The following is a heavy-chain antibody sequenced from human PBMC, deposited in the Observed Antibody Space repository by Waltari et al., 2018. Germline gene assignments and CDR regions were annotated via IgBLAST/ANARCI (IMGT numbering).Heavy chain of an antibody. V-gene: IGHV1-2*06. CDR1: GYTFTGYY. CDR3: ARDSSGWYPVGYFDY. CDR2: INPNSGGT. D-gene: IGHD6-19*01. J-gene: IGHJ4*02. Sequence: QVQLVQSGAEVKKPGASVKVSCKASGYTFTGYYMHWVRQAPGQGREWMGRINPNSGGTNYAQKFQGRVTMTRDTSISTAYMELSRLRSDDTAVYYCARDSSGWYPVGYFDYWGQGTLVTVSS.